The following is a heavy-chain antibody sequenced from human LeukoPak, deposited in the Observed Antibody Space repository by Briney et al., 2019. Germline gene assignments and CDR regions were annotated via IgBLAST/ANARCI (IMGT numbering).Heavy chain of an antibody. CDR2: MNPNSGNT. V-gene: IGHV1-8*01. CDR1: GYTFTSYD. D-gene: IGHD5-12*01. Sequence: GASVMVLCKASGYTFTSYDINWVRQAAGQGREWMGWMNPNSGNTGYAQKFQGRVTMTRNTSISTAYMELSSLRSEDTAVYYCARGYSGYAFYYYYYYMDVGGKGPRSPSP. CDR3: ARGYSGYAFYYYYYYMDV. J-gene: IGHJ6*03.